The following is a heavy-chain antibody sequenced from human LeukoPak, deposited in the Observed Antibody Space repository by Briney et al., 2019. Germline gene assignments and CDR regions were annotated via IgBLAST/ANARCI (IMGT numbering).Heavy chain of an antibody. D-gene: IGHD2-2*01. CDR3: ARDTIVVVPPARRLDH. CDR2: IKEDGSEE. CDR1: GFTFSIYW. J-gene: IGHJ4*02. Sequence: GGSLRLSCTASGFTFSIYWMSWVRQAPGKGLEWVASIKEDGSEEHYVDSVKGRFTISRDNARNSVHVQMNSLRAEDTAVYYCARDTIVVVPPARRLDHWGQGTLVTVSS. V-gene: IGHV3-7*01.